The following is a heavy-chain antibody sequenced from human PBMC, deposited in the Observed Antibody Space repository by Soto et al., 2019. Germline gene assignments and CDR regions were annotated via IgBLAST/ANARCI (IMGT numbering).Heavy chain of an antibody. CDR1: GGSFKNYA. J-gene: IGHJ4*02. CDR2: ILPVFDEL. V-gene: IGHV1-69*01. D-gene: IGHD5-12*01. CDR3: GRASDTSGYYY. Sequence: QVQLVQSGSEVKKPGSSVKVSCKVSGGSFKNYAISWVRQAPGQGLEWVGGILPVFDELHYAPKLQGRVTITADEATSTAHLELGSLTSDDTAVYFCGRASDTSGYYYWGQGTLVTVSS.